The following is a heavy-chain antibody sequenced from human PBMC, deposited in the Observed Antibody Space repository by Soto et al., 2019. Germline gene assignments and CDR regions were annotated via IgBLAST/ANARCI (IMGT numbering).Heavy chain of an antibody. CDR3: PIPVTSNGRYVVDY. Sequence: EVQLVESGGGLVQPGGSLRLSCAASGFTFSSYWMHWVRQAPGKGLVWVSRINSDGSSTNYADSVKGRFTISRDNAKNRLYLQMNSLRAEDTAVYYCPIPVTSNGRYVVDYWGQGTLVTVST. CDR1: GFTFSSYW. CDR2: INSDGSST. D-gene: IGHD3-22*01. V-gene: IGHV3-74*01. J-gene: IGHJ4*02.